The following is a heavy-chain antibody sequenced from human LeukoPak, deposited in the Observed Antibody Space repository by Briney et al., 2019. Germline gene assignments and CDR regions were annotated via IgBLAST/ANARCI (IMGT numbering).Heavy chain of an antibody. Sequence: GGSLRLSCAASGFTFSSYAMHWVRQAPGKGLEWVAVISYDGSNKYYADSVKGRFTISRDNSKNTLYLQMNSLRAEDTAVYYCARDIAVAGTGDYWGREPWSPSPQ. D-gene: IGHD6-19*01. J-gene: IGHJ4*02. CDR3: ARDIAVAGTGDY. CDR2: ISYDGSNK. V-gene: IGHV3-30-3*01. CDR1: GFTFSSYA.